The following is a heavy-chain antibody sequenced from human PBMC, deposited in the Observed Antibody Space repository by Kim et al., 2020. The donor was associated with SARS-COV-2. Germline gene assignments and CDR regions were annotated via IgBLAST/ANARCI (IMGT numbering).Heavy chain of an antibody. D-gene: IGHD3-10*01. V-gene: IGHV4-39*01. Sequence: SETLSLTCTVSGGSISSSSYYWGWIRQPPGKGLEWIGSIYYSGSTYYNPSLKSRVTISVDTSKNQFSLKLSSVTAADTAVYYCASGIGVLLWAYWGQGTLVTVSS. CDR1: GGSISSSSYY. CDR2: IYYSGST. J-gene: IGHJ4*02. CDR3: ASGIGVLLWAY.